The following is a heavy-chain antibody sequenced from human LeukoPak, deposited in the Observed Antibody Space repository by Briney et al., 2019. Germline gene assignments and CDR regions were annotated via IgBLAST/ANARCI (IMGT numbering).Heavy chain of an antibody. CDR1: GGSISSSSYY. CDR2: IYYSGST. CDR3: ARGRGVLRFLEWLGFFDY. J-gene: IGHJ4*02. Sequence: SETLSLTCTVSGGSISSSSYYWGWIRQPPGKGLEWIGSIYYSGSTYYNPSLKSRVTISVDTSKNQFSLKLSSVTAADTAVYYCARGRGVLRFLEWLGFFDYWGQGTLVTVSS. V-gene: IGHV4-39*01. D-gene: IGHD3-3*01.